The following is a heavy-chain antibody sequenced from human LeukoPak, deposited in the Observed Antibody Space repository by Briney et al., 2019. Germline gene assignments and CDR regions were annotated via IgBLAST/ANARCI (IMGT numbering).Heavy chain of an antibody. CDR1: GFTFTNAW. J-gene: IGHJ4*02. CDR3: TTQPPGDY. Sequence: PGGSLRLSCAASGFTFTNAWMNWVRQAPGKGLEWVGRIKKKTDGETADYAAPVKGRFTISRDDSKNTLYVQMNSLKTEDTGVYYCTTQPPGDYWGQGTLVTVSS. CDR2: IKKKTDGETA. V-gene: IGHV3-15*01.